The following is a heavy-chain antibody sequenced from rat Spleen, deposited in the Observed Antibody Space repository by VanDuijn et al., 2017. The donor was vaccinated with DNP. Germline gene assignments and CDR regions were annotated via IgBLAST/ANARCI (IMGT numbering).Heavy chain of an antibody. D-gene: IGHD1-1*01. J-gene: IGHJ2*01. CDR3: TADGFYSPFDY. V-gene: IGHV10-5*01. CDR2: IRSKPNNHAT. Sequence: VQVVESGGGLVQPKESLKISCAASGFTFTNAAMYWVRQAPRKGLEWVARIRSKPNNHATDYADSVKGRFTISRDDSKSMVYLHMDNLKTEDTAMYYCTADGFYSPFDYWGQGVMVTVSS. CDR1: GFTFTNAA.